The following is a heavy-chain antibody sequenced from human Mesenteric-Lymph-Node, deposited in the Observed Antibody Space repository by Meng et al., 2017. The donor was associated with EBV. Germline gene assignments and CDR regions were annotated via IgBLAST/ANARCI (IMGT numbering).Heavy chain of an antibody. V-gene: IGHV4-39*01. CDR2: IYYSGTT. D-gene: IGHD2-21*01. CDR3: ARALLLSGHEFDY. Sequence: GSGPGVGKSSGTRSLIVPGSGGSTSSSAYYWGWIRQPPGKGLEWIGNIYYSGTTYYDPSLESRVTISMDTSKNQISLKMSSVTAADTAIYFCARALLLSGHEFDYWGQGSLVTVSS. CDR1: GGSTSSSAYY. J-gene: IGHJ4*02.